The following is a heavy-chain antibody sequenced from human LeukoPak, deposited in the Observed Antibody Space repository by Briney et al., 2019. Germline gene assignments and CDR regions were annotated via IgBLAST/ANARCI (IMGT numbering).Heavy chain of an antibody. J-gene: IGHJ4*02. CDR2: ISGSGGST. D-gene: IGHD3-10*01. CDR3: AKGWAYGSGSYYNLPSFDC. Sequence: GGSLRLSCAASGFTFSSYAMSWVRQAPGKGLEWVSAISGSGGSTYYADSVEGRFTISRDNSKNTLYLQMNSLRAEDTAVYYCAKGWAYGSGSYYNLPSFDCWGQGTLVTVSS. V-gene: IGHV3-23*01. CDR1: GFTFSSYA.